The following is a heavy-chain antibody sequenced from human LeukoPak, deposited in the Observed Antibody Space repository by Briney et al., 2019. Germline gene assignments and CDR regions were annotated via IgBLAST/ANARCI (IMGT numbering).Heavy chain of an antibody. V-gene: IGHV3-64*01. CDR2: ISSNGGST. CDR1: GFTFSSYA. J-gene: IGHJ6*03. D-gene: IGHD5-12*01. CDR3: ARGAIVAIYYYYMDV. Sequence: GGSLRLSCAASGFTFSSYAMHWVRQAPGKGLEYVSAISSNGGSTYYANSVKGRFTISRGNSKNTLYLQMGSLRAEDMAVYYCARGAIVAIYYYYMDVWGKGTTVTVSS.